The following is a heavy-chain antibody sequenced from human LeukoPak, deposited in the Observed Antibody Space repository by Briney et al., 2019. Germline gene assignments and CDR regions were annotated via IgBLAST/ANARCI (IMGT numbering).Heavy chain of an antibody. CDR2: IRSKAYGGTT. Sequence: GRSLRLSCTASGFTFGDYAMSWVRQAPGKGLEWVGFIRSKAYGGTTEYAASVKGRFTISRDDSKSIAYLQMNSLKTEDTAVYYRTRVPRRGIDYWGQGTLVTVSS. CDR3: TRVPRRGIDY. CDR1: GFTFGDYA. D-gene: IGHD3-16*01. V-gene: IGHV3-49*04. J-gene: IGHJ4*02.